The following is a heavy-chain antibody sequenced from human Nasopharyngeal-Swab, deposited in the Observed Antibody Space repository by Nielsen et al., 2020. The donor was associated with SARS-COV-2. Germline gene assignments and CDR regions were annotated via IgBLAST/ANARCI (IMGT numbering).Heavy chain of an antibody. Sequence: SETLSLTCTVSGGSISSSSYYWGWIRQPPGKGLEWIGSIYYSGSTYYNPSLKSRVTISVDTSKNQFSLKLSSVTAADTAVYYCARQGGIYCSGGSYYTDYWGQGTLVTVSS. V-gene: IGHV4-39*01. J-gene: IGHJ4*02. CDR3: ARQGGIYCSGGSYYTDY. D-gene: IGHD2-15*01. CDR2: IYYSGST. CDR1: GGSISSSSYY.